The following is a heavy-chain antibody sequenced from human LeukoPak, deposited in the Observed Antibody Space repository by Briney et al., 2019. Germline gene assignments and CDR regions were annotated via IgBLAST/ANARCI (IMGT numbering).Heavy chain of an antibody. J-gene: IGHJ5*02. CDR2: ISSSGSTI. D-gene: IGHD5-12*01. Sequence: GGSLRLSCAASGFTFSDYYMSWIRQAPGKGLEWVSYISSSGSTIYYADSVKGRFTISRDNAKNSLYLQMNSLRAEDTAVYYCARDQGSGYDSDWFDPWGQGTLVTVSS. CDR1: GFTFSDYY. CDR3: ARDQGSGYDSDWFDP. V-gene: IGHV3-11*01.